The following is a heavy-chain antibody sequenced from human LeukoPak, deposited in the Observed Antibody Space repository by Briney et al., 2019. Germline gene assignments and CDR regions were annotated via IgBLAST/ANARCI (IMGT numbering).Heavy chain of an antibody. D-gene: IGHD1-26*01. CDR2: MNPNSGNT. CDR1: GYTFTNYD. J-gene: IGHJ5*02. CDR3: ATFIVGAKFDP. V-gene: IGHV1-8*01. Sequence: ASVNVSCKASGYTFTNYDINWVRQAPGQGFEWMGWMNPNSGNTAYAQKFQGRVTMTRNTSITTAYMELSSLRSDDTAVYYCATFIVGAKFDPWGQGTLVTVSS.